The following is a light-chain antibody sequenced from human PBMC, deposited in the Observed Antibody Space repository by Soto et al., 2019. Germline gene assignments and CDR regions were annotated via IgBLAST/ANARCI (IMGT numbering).Light chain of an antibody. CDR3: QQFNSYSIT. Sequence: IQLTQSPSSLSASVGDRVTITCRASQDISSTLAWYQQRPGKAPKLLVYDGSTLESGVPSRFSGSGSGTDFTLTISSLQPEDFATYYCQQFNSYSITFGQGTRLEIK. CDR2: DGS. CDR1: QDISST. J-gene: IGKJ5*01. V-gene: IGKV1-13*02.